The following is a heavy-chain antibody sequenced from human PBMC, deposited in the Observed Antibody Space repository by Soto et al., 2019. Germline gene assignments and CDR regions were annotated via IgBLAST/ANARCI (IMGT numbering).Heavy chain of an antibody. CDR2: IHYSGST. D-gene: IGHD6-13*01. CDR3: ARGSAAGTKSPFDY. V-gene: IGHV4-59*01. Sequence: SETLSLTCTVSGGSISGYYWSWIRQSLGKGLEWIGYIHYSGSTNYNPSLKSRVTISVDTSKNQLSLKLSSVTAADTAVYYCARGSAAGTKSPFDYWGQGTLVTVSS. J-gene: IGHJ4*02. CDR1: GGSISGYY.